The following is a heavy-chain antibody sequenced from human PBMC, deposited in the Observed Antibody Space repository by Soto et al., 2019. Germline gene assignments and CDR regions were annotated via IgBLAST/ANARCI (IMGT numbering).Heavy chain of an antibody. CDR1: GGSINDYY. D-gene: IGHD3-10*01. Sequence: SETLSLTCNVSGGSINDYYWTWIRQPPRKGLEWIGYIYYSGSAHYNPSLKSRVTISVDTSKNQFSLKLSSVTAADTAVYYCAREGYSYGSGSVYYGMDVWGQGTTVTVSS. V-gene: IGHV4-59*01. CDR3: AREGYSYGSGSVYYGMDV. J-gene: IGHJ6*02. CDR2: IYYSGSA.